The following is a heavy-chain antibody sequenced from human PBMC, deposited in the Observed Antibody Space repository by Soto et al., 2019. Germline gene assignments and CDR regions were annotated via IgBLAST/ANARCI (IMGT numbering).Heavy chain of an antibody. D-gene: IGHD2-2*02. CDR1: RFTFSSYA. J-gene: IGHJ4*02. CDR3: AKDRVMGDIVVVPAAIGY. Sequence: GGSLRLSCAASRFTFSSYAMSWVRQAPGKGLEWVSAISGSGGSTYYADSVKGRFTISRDNSKNTLYLQMNSLRAEDTAVYYCAKDRVMGDIVVVPAAIGYWGQGTLVTVSS. V-gene: IGHV3-23*01. CDR2: ISGSGGST.